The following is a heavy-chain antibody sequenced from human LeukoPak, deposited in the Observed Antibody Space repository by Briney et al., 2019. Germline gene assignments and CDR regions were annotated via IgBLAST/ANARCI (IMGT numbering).Heavy chain of an antibody. D-gene: IGHD3-10*01. CDR3: ARDYYGSGSYYPWDAFDI. V-gene: IGHV3-7*01. J-gene: IGHJ3*02. CDR1: GFTFSSYW. Sequence: PGGSLRLSCAASGFTFSSYWMSWVRQAPGKGLEWVANIKQDGSEKYYVDSVKGRFTISRDNAKNSLYLQMNSLRAEDTAVYYCARDYYGSGSYYPWDAFDIWGQGTMVTVSS. CDR2: IKQDGSEK.